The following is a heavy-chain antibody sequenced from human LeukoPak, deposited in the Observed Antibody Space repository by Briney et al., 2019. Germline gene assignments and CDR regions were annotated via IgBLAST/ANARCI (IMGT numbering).Heavy chain of an antibody. CDR3: AKDSLSSGSYYDY. CDR2: INGDGSTT. J-gene: IGHJ4*02. D-gene: IGHD1-26*01. CDR1: GFSFRSCW. Sequence: GGSLRLSCAASGFSFRSCWMHWVRQAPGKELVWVSRINGDGSTTNYADSVRGRFTISRDNSKNSLYLQMNSLRTEDTALYYCAKDSLSSGSYYDYWGQGTLVTVSS. V-gene: IGHV3-74*01.